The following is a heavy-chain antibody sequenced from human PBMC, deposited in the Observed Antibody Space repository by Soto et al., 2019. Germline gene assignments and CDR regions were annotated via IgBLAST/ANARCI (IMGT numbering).Heavy chain of an antibody. D-gene: IGHD6-13*01. J-gene: IGHJ6*02. Sequence: VGSLRLSCAASGFTFSDHYMDWVRQAPGKGLEWVGRTRNKANSYTTEYAASVKGRFTISRDDSKNSLYLQMNSLKTEDTAVYYCARAETFSSSWYGDYYYGMDVWGQGTTVTVSS. CDR2: TRNKANSYTT. CDR3: ARAETFSSSWYGDYYYGMDV. CDR1: GFTFSDHY. V-gene: IGHV3-72*01.